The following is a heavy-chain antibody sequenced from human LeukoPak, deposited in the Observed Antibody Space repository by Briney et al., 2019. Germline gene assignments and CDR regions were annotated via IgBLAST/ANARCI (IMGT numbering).Heavy chain of an antibody. Sequence: GASVKVSCKASGGSFSRYAISWVRQATGQGLEWMGWMNPNSGNTGYAQKFQGRVTMTRNTSISTAYMELSSLRSEDTAVYYCARAPLGEYNDYWGQGTLVTVSS. D-gene: IGHD3-10*01. V-gene: IGHV1-8*01. CDR1: GGSFSRYA. CDR2: MNPNSGNT. CDR3: ARAPLGEYNDY. J-gene: IGHJ4*02.